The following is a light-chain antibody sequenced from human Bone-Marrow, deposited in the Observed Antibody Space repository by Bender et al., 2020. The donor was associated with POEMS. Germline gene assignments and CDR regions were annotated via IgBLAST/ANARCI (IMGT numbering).Light chain of an antibody. CDR2: EGS. Sequence: QSALTQPPSASGSPGQSVTISCTGTSSDVGSYNLVSWYQQQPGKAPKLMIYEGSKRPSVISNRFSGSKSGNTASLTISGLQADDEADYYCCSYAGSSDWVFGGGTKVTVL. V-gene: IGLV2-23*01. CDR1: SSDVGSYNL. CDR3: CSYAGSSDWV. J-gene: IGLJ3*02.